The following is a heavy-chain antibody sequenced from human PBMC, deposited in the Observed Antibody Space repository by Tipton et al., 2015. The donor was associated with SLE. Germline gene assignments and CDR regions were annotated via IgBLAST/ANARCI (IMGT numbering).Heavy chain of an antibody. CDR1: GFSFSDYG. Sequence: GSLRLSCAASGFSFSDYGMHWVRQAPGKGLEWVSRIKSDGSYTTYADSVRGRFTISRDNAKSTLYLQMSSLRAEDTAVYYCARGDSGYSVVWGQGTLVTVSS. CDR3: ARGDSGYSVV. V-gene: IGHV3-74*03. J-gene: IGHJ4*02. D-gene: IGHD5-12*01. CDR2: IKSDGSYT.